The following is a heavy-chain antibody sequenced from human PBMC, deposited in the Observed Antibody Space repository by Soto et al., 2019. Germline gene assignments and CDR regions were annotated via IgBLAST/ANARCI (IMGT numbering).Heavy chain of an antibody. Sequence: PSETLSLTCTVSGGSISSYYWSWTRQPPGKGLEWNGYIYYSGSTNYNPSLKSRVTISVDTSKNQFSLKLSSVTAADTAVYYCARCRGGYAQGAFDIWGQGTMVTVSS. J-gene: IGHJ3*02. CDR1: GGSISSYY. D-gene: IGHD5-12*01. CDR3: ARCRGGYAQGAFDI. V-gene: IGHV4-59*01. CDR2: IYYSGST.